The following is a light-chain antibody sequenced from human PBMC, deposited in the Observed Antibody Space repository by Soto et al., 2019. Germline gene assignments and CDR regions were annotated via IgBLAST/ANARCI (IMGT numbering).Light chain of an antibody. V-gene: IGKV4-1*01. CDR3: QQYYSSRAIT. CDR2: WAS. CDR1: QSLFYSSNNKNF. J-gene: IGKJ5*01. Sequence: DIVMTQSPDSLAVSLGERATINCKSSQSLFYSSNNKNFLAWYQQKPGQPPKLLFYWASTRQSGVPDRFSGSGSGTDFTLTITGVQAEDVAVYYCQQYYSSRAITFGQVTRLEIK.